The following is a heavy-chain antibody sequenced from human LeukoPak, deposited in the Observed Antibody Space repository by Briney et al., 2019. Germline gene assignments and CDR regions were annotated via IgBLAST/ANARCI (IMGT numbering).Heavy chain of an antibody. Sequence: GGSLRLSCAASGFTFDDYAMYWVRQAPGKGLEWVSGLTWNSGSIAYADSVKGRFTISRDNAKNSLYLQMNSLRAEDTAVYYCARDPYTYYYDSSGASGYFDYWGQGTLVTVSS. J-gene: IGHJ4*02. CDR3: ARDPYTYYYDSSGASGYFDY. CDR2: LTWNSGSI. V-gene: IGHV3-9*01. CDR1: GFTFDDYA. D-gene: IGHD3-22*01.